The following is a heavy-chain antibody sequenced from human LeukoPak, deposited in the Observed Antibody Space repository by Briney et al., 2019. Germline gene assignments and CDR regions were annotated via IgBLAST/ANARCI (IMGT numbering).Heavy chain of an antibody. CDR1: GFTVSSNY. V-gene: IGHV3-7*04. CDR2: INEDGTDK. J-gene: IGHJ4*02. CDR3: ARPNNYAFDY. D-gene: IGHD3-16*01. Sequence: PGGSLRLSCAASGFTVSSNYMSWVRQVPGTGLECVAKINEDGTDKLYAPSVRGRFTISGDNAQNSLYLQMNRLRAEDTAMYYCARPNNYAFDYWGQGTLATVSS.